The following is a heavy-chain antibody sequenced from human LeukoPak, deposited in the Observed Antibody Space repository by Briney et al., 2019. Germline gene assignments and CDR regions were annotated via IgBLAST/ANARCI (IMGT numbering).Heavy chain of an antibody. Sequence: SETLSLTCTVSGGSISNFPWTWVRQPPGNGLEWIGYIFNSGSTHYNPSLKSRVTISMDTSKKQFSLKLNSVTAADTAMYYCARHPYYDTSGLDYWGQGTLVTVSS. CDR1: GGSISNFP. V-gene: IGHV4-59*08. J-gene: IGHJ4*02. CDR3: ARHPYYDTSGLDY. D-gene: IGHD3-22*01. CDR2: IFNSGST.